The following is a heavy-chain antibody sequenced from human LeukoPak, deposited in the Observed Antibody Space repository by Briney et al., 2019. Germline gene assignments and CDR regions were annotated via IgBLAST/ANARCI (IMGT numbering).Heavy chain of an antibody. CDR3: ARGGRSPYYFDY. CDR1: GYTFTSYD. J-gene: IGHJ4*02. CDR2: MNPNSGNT. D-gene: IGHD1-26*01. V-gene: IGHV1-8*01. Sequence: GASVKVSCKASGYTFTSYDINWVRQATGQGLEWMGWMNPNSGNTGYAQKFQGRVIMTRNTSISTAYMELSSLRSEDTAVYYCARGGRSPYYFDYWGQGTLVTVSS.